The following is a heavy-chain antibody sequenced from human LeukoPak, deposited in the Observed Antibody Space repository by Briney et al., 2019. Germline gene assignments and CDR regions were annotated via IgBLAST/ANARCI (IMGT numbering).Heavy chain of an antibody. CDR3: AREMFHDYVWGSYRHFDY. CDR2: IYHSGST. Sequence: PLQTLSLTRTFSGGSLNKDGYHLGWVPPHPRKGLGWVGYIYHSGSTHYNPSLKSRVVISVDTSKNQFSLKLSSVTAADTAVYYCAREMFHDYVWGSYRHFDYWGQGTLVTVSS. J-gene: IGHJ4*02. D-gene: IGHD3-16*02. CDR1: GGSLNKDGYH. V-gene: IGHV4-31*03.